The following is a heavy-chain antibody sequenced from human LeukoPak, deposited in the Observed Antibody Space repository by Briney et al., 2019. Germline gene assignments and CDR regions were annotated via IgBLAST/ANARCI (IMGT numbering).Heavy chain of an antibody. V-gene: IGHV3-30*02. CDR3: VKVDA. J-gene: IGHJ4*02. CDR2: IRNDGTKK. Sequence: PGGSLRLSCAASGFTFSTSGMHWVRQSPGKGLDWVAFIRNDGTKKNYADSVKGRFTISRGNSKNTLYLQMDSLSAEDTAVYYCVKVDAWGQGTLVTVSS. CDR1: GFTFSTSG. D-gene: IGHD2-8*01.